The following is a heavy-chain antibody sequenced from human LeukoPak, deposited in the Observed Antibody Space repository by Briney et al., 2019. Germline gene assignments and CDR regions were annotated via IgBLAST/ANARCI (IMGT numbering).Heavy chain of an antibody. CDR3: ARASVYYDFWSGWTHYGMDV. V-gene: IGHV4-61*01. D-gene: IGHD3-3*01. CDR1: GGSVSSGSYS. CDR2: IYYSGST. J-gene: IGHJ6*02. Sequence: SETLSLTCTVSGGSVSSGSYSWSWIRQPPGKGLEWIGYIYYSGSTNYNPSLKSRVTISMDTSKNQFSLKLSSVTAADTAVYYCARASVYYDFWSGWTHYGMDVWGQGTTVTVSS.